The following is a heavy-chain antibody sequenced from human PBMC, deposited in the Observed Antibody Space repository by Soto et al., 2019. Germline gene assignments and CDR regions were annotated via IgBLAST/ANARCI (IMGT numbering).Heavy chain of an antibody. CDR3: ATVRWELHDAFDI. CDR1: GGSISTGGYY. J-gene: IGHJ3*02. Sequence: QVQLQESGPGLVKPSQTLSLTRTVSGGSISTGGYYWSWIRQHPGRGLEWIGYIYHSGMTFSNPSLQSRVAISIDTSKNKFSLELSSVTAADTAVYYCATVRWELHDAFDIWGQGTMVSVSS. V-gene: IGHV4-31*03. D-gene: IGHD1-26*01. CDR2: IYHSGMT.